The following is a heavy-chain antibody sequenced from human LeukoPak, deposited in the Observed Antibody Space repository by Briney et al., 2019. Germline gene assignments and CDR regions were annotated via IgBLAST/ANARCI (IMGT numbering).Heavy chain of an antibody. CDR1: GGTFSSYA. Sequence: ASVKVSCKASGGTFSSYAISWVRQAPGQGLEWMGGIIPIFGTANYAQKFQGRVTITTDESTSTAYMELSSLRSEDTAVYYCARGQGSSPPGAFDIWGQGTMVTVSS. CDR2: IIPIFGTA. V-gene: IGHV1-69*05. CDR3: ARGQGSSPPGAFDI. D-gene: IGHD6-6*01. J-gene: IGHJ3*02.